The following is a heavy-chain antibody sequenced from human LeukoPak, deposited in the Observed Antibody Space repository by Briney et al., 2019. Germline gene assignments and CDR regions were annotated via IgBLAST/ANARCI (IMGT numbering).Heavy chain of an antibody. CDR3: ARSTIVGATYYFDY. Sequence: TSSDTLSLTCTVSGGSISSYYWSWIRQPPGKGLEWIGYIYYSGSTNYNPSLKSRVTISVDTSKNQSSLKLSSVTAADTAVYYCARSTIVGATYYFDYWGQGTLVTVSS. V-gene: IGHV4-59*01. D-gene: IGHD1-26*01. CDR1: GGSISSYY. CDR2: IYYSGST. J-gene: IGHJ4*02.